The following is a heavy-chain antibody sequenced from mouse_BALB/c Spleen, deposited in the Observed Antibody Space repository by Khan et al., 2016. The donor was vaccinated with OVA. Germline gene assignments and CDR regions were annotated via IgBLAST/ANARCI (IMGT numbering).Heavy chain of an antibody. D-gene: IGHD1-2*01. CDR3: ASHGNWYFDD. CDR1: GYTFTDYG. Sequence: QIQLVQSGPELKKPGETVKLSCTASGYTFTDYGMYWVKQAPGKGLKWMGWINTYTGEPTYADDFKGRFAFPLETSASTAYLQINNLKHEDTATYRCASHGNWYFDDWGAGTTVTVSS. J-gene: IGHJ1*01. CDR2: INTYTGEP. V-gene: IGHV9-3-1*01.